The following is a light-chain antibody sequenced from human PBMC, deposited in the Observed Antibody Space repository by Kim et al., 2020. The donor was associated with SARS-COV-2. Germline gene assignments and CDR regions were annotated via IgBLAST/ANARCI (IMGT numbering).Light chain of an antibody. Sequence: EIVMTQSPAPLSVSPGERATLSCRASQGVSNNLAWYQQRPGQVPRLLIYSASTRATGIPARFSGSGSGTEFTLTISSLQSEDFAFYYCQQHNDWPRTFGQGTKVDIK. J-gene: IGKJ1*01. CDR3: QQHNDWPRT. CDR1: QGVSNN. V-gene: IGKV3-15*01. CDR2: SAS.